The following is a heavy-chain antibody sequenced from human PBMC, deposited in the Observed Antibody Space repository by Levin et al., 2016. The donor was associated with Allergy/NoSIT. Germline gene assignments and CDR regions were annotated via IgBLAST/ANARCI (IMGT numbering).Heavy chain of an antibody. J-gene: IGHJ6*02. Sequence: GGSLRLSCAASGFTFSSYAMHWVRQAPGKGLEWVAVISYDGSNKYYADSVKGRFTISRDNSKNTLYLQMNSLRAEDTAVYYCARGRKSAVAGKVYYYYYGMDVWGQGTTVTSP. D-gene: IGHD6-19*01. CDR3: ARGRKSAVAGKVYYYYYGMDV. V-gene: IGHV3-30-3*01. CDR1: GFTFSSYA. CDR2: ISYDGSNK.